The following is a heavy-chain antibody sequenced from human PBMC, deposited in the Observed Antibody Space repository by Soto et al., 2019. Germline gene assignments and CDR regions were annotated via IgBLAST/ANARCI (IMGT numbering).Heavy chain of an antibody. Sequence: EVQLVESGGGLVEPGGSLRLSCAASGFTLSDYNMDWVRQAPGKGLEWVSFIGITTGDTQYAESVRGRFTISRDNANXXXXXXXXXXXXXXXXXXXXXXXXXXXPACHLIQYWGQGTLVTVSS. CDR3: XXXXXXXPACHLIQY. V-gene: IGHV3-21*02. CDR1: GFTLSDYN. J-gene: IGHJ1*01. CDR2: IGITTGDT.